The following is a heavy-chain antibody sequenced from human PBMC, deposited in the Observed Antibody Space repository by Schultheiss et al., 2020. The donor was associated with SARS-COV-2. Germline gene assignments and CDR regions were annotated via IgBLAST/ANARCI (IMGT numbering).Heavy chain of an antibody. V-gene: IGHV1-18*04. CDR3: ARDVDWNLNY. CDR1: GYTFTTNG. J-gene: IGHJ4*02. CDR2: INPDNDDT. D-gene: IGHD1-7*01. Sequence: ASVKVSCKASGYTFTTNGISWVRQAPGQGREWMGWINPDNDDTKYAQNLQGRVTMTTDTSTSTVYMELRSLGSDDTAVYYCARDVDWNLNYWGQGTLVTVSS.